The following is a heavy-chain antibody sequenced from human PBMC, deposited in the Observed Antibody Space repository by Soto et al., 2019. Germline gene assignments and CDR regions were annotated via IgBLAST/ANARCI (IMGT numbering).Heavy chain of an antibody. Sequence: SETLSLTCTVSGGSISSYYWSWIRQPPGKGLEWIGYIYYSGSTNYNPSLKSRVTISVDTSKNQFSLKLSSVTAADTAVYYCARRGWWGTTYYYYMDVWGKGTTVTVSS. CDR1: GGSISSYY. D-gene: IGHD2-8*02. CDR3: ARRGWWGTTYYYYMDV. V-gene: IGHV4-59*08. CDR2: IYYSGST. J-gene: IGHJ6*03.